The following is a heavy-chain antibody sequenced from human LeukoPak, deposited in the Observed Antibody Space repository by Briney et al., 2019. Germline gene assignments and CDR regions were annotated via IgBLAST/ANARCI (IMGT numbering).Heavy chain of an antibody. Sequence: SENLSLTCTVSGGSISSGGYYWSWIRQPPGKGLEWIGYIYHSGSTYYNPSLKSRVTISVDRSKNQFSLKLSSVTAADTAVYYCAREALYSGYGYNWFDPWGQGTLVTVSS. J-gene: IGHJ5*02. CDR1: GGSISSGGYY. D-gene: IGHD5-12*01. CDR2: IYHSGST. V-gene: IGHV4-30-2*01. CDR3: AREALYSGYGYNWFDP.